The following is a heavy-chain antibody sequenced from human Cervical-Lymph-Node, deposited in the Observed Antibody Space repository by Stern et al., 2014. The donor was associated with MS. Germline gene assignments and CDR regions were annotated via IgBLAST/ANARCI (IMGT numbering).Heavy chain of an antibody. J-gene: IGHJ4*02. CDR2: ISWNGDTI. V-gene: IGHV3-43*01. CDR1: GFTFDEYT. Sequence: VQLVESGGVVVQTGGSLRLSCAASGFTFDEYTMHWVRQSPGEGLEWISLISWNGDTIYYADSVKGRFTISRDNSKNSLYLQMNSLRTEDTAFYYCAVLYGGDSGYSDFWGQGTLVTVSS. CDR3: AVLYGGDSGYSDF. D-gene: IGHD4-23*01.